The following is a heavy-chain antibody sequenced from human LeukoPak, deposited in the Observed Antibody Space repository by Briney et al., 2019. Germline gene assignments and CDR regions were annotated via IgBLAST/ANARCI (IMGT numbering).Heavy chain of an antibody. J-gene: IGHJ4*02. CDR2: ISTGGSTI. D-gene: IGHD4-17*01. CDR1: GFIFISYE. V-gene: IGHV3-48*03. Sequence: GGSLRLSCAASGFIFISYEMNWVRQAPGKGLEWVSYISTGGSTIYYADSVKGRFTISRDNAKNSLYLQMNSLRAEDTAVYYCVRVAVTTGDLDYWGQGTLVTVSS. CDR3: VRVAVTTGDLDY.